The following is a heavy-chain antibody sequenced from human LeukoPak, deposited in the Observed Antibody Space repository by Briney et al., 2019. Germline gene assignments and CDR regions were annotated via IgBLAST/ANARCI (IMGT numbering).Heavy chain of an antibody. D-gene: IGHD6-6*01. J-gene: IGHJ6*03. V-gene: IGHV3-23*01. CDR3: AKAGGYSSSSYYYYMDV. Sequence: GGSLRLSCAASGFTFSSYAMSWVRQAPGKGLEWVSAISGSGSSTNYADSVKGRFTISRDNSKNTLYLQMNSLRAEDTAVYYCAKAGGYSSSSYYYYMDVWGKGTTVTVSS. CDR2: ISGSGSST. CDR1: GFTFSSYA.